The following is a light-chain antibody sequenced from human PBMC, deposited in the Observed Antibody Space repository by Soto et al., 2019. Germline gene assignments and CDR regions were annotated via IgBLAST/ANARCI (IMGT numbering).Light chain of an antibody. Sequence: QSALTQPASVSGSPGQSITISCTGTSSDVGGYNYVSWYQQHPGKAPKLMIYEVSNRPSGVSNRFSGSRSGNTASLTISGLQAEDEAEYYCNSYTSSITFVFGTGTNVTVL. J-gene: IGLJ1*01. CDR2: EVS. CDR1: SSDVGGYNY. CDR3: NSYTSSITFV. V-gene: IGLV2-14*01.